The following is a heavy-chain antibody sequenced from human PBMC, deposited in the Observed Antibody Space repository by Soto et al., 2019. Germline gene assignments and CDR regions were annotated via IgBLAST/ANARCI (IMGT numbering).Heavy chain of an antibody. J-gene: IGHJ5*02. Sequence: QVQLVQSGAEVKKPGASVKVSCKASGYTFTSYGISWGRQAPGQGLEGLGWISAYNGNTNYAQKLQGRVTMTTDTSTSTAYMELRSLSSDDTAVYSCARARLAGITMVRASWGWFEPWGQGTLVTVSS. V-gene: IGHV1-18*01. D-gene: IGHD3-10*01. CDR2: ISAYNGNT. CDR3: ARARLAGITMVRASWGWFEP. CDR1: GYTFTSYG.